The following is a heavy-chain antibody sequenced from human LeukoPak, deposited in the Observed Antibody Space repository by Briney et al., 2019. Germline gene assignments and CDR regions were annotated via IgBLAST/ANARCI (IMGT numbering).Heavy chain of an antibody. CDR2: IYYSGST. J-gene: IGHJ4*02. CDR3: ARDRAAAGTGFDY. V-gene: IGHV4-30-4*08. Sequence: PSQTLSLTCTVSGGSISSGGYYWSWIRQHPGKGLEWIGYIYYSGSTYYNPSLKSRVTISVDTSKNQFSLKLSSVTAADTAVYYCARDRAAAGTGFDYWGQGTLVTVSS. D-gene: IGHD6-13*01. CDR1: GGSISSGGYY.